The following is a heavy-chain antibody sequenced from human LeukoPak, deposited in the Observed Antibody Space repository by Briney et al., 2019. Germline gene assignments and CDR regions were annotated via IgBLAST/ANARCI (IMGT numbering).Heavy chain of an antibody. CDR2: ISYDGSNQ. V-gene: IGHV3-30*18. D-gene: IGHD3-22*01. CDR3: AKDRLGALYYYDSSGYYRFDY. J-gene: IGHJ4*01. Sequence: PGGSLRLSCAASEFTFSSYGMHWVRQAPGKGLAWVAVISYDGSNQYYADTVKGRFTVSRDNSKNTLYLQMNSLRAEDTAVYYCAKDRLGALYYYDSSGYYRFDYWGQGTLVTVSS. CDR1: EFTFSSYG.